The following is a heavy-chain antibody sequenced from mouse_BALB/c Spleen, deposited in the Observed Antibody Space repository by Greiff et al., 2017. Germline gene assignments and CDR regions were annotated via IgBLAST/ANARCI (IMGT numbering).Heavy chain of an antibody. CDR2: IWTGGGT. V-gene: IGHV2-9-2*01. D-gene: IGHD4-1*01. J-gene: IGHJ4*01. CDR1: GFSLTSYD. Sequence: QVQLQQSGPGLVAPSQSLSITCTVSGFSLTSYDISWIRQPPGKGLEWLGVIWTGGGTNYNSAFMSRLSISKDNSKSQVFLKMNSLQTDDTAIYYCVRETGTRRVYAMDYWGQGTSVTVSS. CDR3: VRETGTRRVYAMDY.